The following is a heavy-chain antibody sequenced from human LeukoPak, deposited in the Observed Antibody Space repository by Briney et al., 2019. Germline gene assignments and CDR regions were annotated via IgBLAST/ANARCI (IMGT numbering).Heavy chain of an antibody. J-gene: IGHJ4*02. Sequence: PSETLSLTCAVYGGSFSGYYWSWIRQPPGKGLEWLGEINHSGSTNYNPSLKSRVTISVDTSKNQFSLKLSSVTAADTAVYYCARHPVEGSGSYYFDYWGQGTLVTVSS. CDR1: GGSFSGYY. CDR2: INHSGST. D-gene: IGHD3-10*01. CDR3: ARHPVEGSGSYYFDY. V-gene: IGHV4-34*01.